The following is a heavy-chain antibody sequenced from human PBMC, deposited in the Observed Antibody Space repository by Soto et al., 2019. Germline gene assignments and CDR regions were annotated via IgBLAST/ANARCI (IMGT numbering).Heavy chain of an antibody. V-gene: IGHV1-18*01. CDR1: GYTFTSYG. CDR3: AREGVYSGSYFLPPNYYYGMDV. J-gene: IGHJ6*02. D-gene: IGHD1-26*01. CDR2: ISAYNGNT. Sequence: ASVKVSCKASGYTFTSYGISWVRQAPGQGLEWMGWISAYNGNTNYAQKLQGRVTMTTDTSTSTAYMELRSLRSDDTAVYYCAREGVYSGSYFLPPNYYYGMDVWGQGTTVTVSS.